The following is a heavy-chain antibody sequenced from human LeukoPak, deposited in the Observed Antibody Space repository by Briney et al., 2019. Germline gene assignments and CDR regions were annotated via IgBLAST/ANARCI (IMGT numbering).Heavy chain of an antibody. D-gene: IGHD6-19*01. CDR2: TYYRSKWYS. J-gene: IGHJ4*02. V-gene: IGHV6-1*01. CDR1: GDSVSSNSAA. CDR3: ARRRGSDWCFDY. Sequence: SQTLSLTCAISGDSVSSNSAAWNWIRQSPSRGLEWLGRTYYRSKWYSDYAVSVKGRITINPDTSKNQFSLQLNSVTPDDTAVYYCARRRGSDWCFDYWGQGTLVTVSS.